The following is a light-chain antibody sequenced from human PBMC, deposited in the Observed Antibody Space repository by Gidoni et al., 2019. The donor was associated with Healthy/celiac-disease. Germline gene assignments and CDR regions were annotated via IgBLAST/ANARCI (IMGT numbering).Light chain of an antibody. V-gene: IGLV1-47*01. CDR2: RNN. J-gene: IGLJ3*02. CDR1: SPNIGSNY. CDR3: AAWDDSLSGVV. Sequence: HSVLTQPLPASGTPAQRVTIQCSGSSPNIGSNYVHRYQQLPGTAAKLLISRNNQRPSGFPDRFSVSKSGTSATLAISGLRSEDEADYYCAAWDDSLSGVVFGGGTKLTVL.